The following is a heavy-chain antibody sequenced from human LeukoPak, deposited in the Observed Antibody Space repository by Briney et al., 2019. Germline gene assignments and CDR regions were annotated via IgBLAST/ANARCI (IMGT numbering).Heavy chain of an antibody. J-gene: IGHJ3*02. Sequence: SETLSLTFTVSGGSISSSSYYWGWIRQPPGKGLEWIGSIYYSGSTYYNPSLKSRVTISVDTSKNQFSLKLSSVTAADTAVYYCARQAAPGAFDIWGQGTMVTVSS. CDR3: ARQAAPGAFDI. CDR1: GGSISSSSYY. CDR2: IYYSGST. V-gene: IGHV4-39*01. D-gene: IGHD6-25*01.